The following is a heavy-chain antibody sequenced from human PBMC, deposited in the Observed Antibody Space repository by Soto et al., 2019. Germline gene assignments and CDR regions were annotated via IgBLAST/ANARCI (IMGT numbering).Heavy chain of an antibody. V-gene: IGHV3-30*04. D-gene: IGHD6-19*01. J-gene: IGHJ4*02. CDR3: AREAAVAAPFDY. CDR2: IPYDGSNK. Sequence: GGSLRPSCAASGFTINNYAINGVRQAPGKGLEWVAVIPYDGSNKYYADSVKGLFTISRDNAKNPVYLQMNSLRAEDTAVYYCAREAAVAAPFDYWGQGTLVTVSS. CDR1: GFTINNYA.